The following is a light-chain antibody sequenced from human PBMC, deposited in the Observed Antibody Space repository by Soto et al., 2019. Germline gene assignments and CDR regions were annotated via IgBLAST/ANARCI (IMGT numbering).Light chain of an antibody. CDR2: EVS. V-gene: IGLV2-14*01. Sequence: QTVVTQPASVSGSPGQSITISCTGTSSDIGGYKYVSWYQQQSGKAPKLMIYEVSNRPSGVSNRFSGSKSGNTASLTISGLQAEDEADYYCSSYTSSSTLVFGGGTQLTVL. J-gene: IGLJ7*01. CDR3: SSYTSSSTLV. CDR1: SSDIGGYKY.